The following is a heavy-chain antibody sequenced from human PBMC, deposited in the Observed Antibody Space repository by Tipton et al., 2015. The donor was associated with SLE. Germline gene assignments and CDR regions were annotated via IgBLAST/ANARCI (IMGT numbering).Heavy chain of an antibody. Sequence: SLRLSCAASGFTFDDYIMHWVRQAPGKGLEWVSLIGWDGGSTYYADSVKGRFTISRDNSKNTLYLQMNILRAEDTAVYYCAGGDYDFWSGYYTGELDYWGQGTLVTVSS. CDR1: GFTFDDYI. V-gene: IGHV3-43*01. CDR2: IGWDGGST. D-gene: IGHD3-3*01. CDR3: AGGDYDFWSGYYTGELDY. J-gene: IGHJ4*02.